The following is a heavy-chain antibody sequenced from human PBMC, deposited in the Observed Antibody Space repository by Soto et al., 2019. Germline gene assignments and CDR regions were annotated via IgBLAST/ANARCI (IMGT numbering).Heavy chain of an antibody. J-gene: IGHJ4*02. CDR2: IYPGDSDT. CDR3: AIHVGSNDIDF. V-gene: IGHV5-51*01. Sequence: PGESLKISCQGSGYNFSNYWIAWVRQMPGKGLEWMGFIYPGDSDTRYNPSFQGQVTIAADKSVNTAYLQWRSLKASHTAKYYCAIHVGSNDIDFWGQGTLVTVAS. D-gene: IGHD1-1*01. CDR1: GYNFSNYW.